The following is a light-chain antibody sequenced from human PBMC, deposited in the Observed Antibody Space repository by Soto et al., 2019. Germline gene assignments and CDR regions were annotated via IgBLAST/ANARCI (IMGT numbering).Light chain of an antibody. Sequence: DIQMTQSPSSLSASIGDSVTITCRASQTIIGYSNWYQQKPGKAPRLLINAASNLQSGVPSRFRGSGSETDFTLTITSLQPEDFATYYCQQSYTTPRTFGQGTKVDIK. CDR2: AAS. CDR1: QTIIGY. CDR3: QQSYTTPRT. V-gene: IGKV1-39*01. J-gene: IGKJ1*01.